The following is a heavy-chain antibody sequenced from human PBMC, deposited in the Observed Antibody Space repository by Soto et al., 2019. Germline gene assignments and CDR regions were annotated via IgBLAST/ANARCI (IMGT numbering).Heavy chain of an antibody. CDR2: IYFSGST. D-gene: IGHD3-22*01. CDR3: ARMYDASGNNWFDP. Sequence: QVQLQESGPGLVKPSQTLSLTCTVSGDSITSGGYYWSWLRQHPGKGLEWIGYIYFSGSTFYNPSLKSRVTMSVDTSKNHCSLKLSSVTAADTAVYYCARMYDASGNNWFDPWGQGTLVTVSS. V-gene: IGHV4-31*03. J-gene: IGHJ5*02. CDR1: GDSITSGGYY.